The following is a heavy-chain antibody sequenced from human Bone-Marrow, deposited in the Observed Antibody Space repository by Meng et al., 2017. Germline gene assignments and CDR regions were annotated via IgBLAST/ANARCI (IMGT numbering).Heavy chain of an antibody. CDR2: INPKSGDT. CDR3: ARDEDISAAGKLFGDY. J-gene: IGHJ4*02. Sequence: GQLVQVGAGVKKPGASVKVSCKASGYTFPDYWLHWVRRAPGQGLEWMGRINPKSGDTHYAQRFQGRVTMTGDTSISTAYMELSGLRSDDTAMYYCARDEDISAAGKLFGDYWGQGTLVTVSS. CDR1: GYTFPDYW. D-gene: IGHD6-25*01. V-gene: IGHV1-2*06.